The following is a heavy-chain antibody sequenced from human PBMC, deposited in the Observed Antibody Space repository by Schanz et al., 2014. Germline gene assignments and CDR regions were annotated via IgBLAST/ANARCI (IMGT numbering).Heavy chain of an antibody. V-gene: IGHV3-23*01. D-gene: IGHD3-10*01. CDR2: INSVGSNT. CDR1: GFTFTNYA. CDR3: AKDGPGGSGSYSADGGMDV. Sequence: DVQLLESGGGLVQPGGSLRLSCAASGFTFTNYAMSWVRQAPGKGLVWVARINSVGSNTDYADSVTGRFTISRDNSKSTLYLQMNSLRAEDTAVYYCAKDGPGGSGSYSADGGMDVWGQGTTVTVSS. J-gene: IGHJ6*02.